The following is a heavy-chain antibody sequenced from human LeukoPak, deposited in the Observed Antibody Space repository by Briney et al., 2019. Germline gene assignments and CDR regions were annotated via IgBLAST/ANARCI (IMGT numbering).Heavy chain of an antibody. CDR2: IYHSGST. Sequence: SGTLSLTCAVSGGSISSSNWWSWVRQPSGKGLEWIGEIYHSGSTNYNPSLKSRVTISVDTSKNQFSLKLSSVTAADTAVYYCARLHYCGSGSYYAGPVFDYWGQGTLVTVSS. J-gene: IGHJ4*02. CDR1: GGSISSSNW. CDR3: ARLHYCGSGSYYAGPVFDY. V-gene: IGHV4-4*02. D-gene: IGHD3-10*01.